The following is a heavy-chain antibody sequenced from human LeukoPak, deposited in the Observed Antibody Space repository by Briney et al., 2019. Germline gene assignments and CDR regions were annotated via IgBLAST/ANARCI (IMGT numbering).Heavy chain of an antibody. D-gene: IGHD1-26*01. J-gene: IGHJ3*02. CDR2: IYHSGST. CDR1: GGPISSGGYY. Sequence: SQTLSLTCTVSGGPISSGGYYWSWIRQPPGKGLEWIGYIYHSGSTYYNPSLKSRVTISVDRSKNQFSLKLSSVTAADTAVYYCARLGRGAFDIWGQGTMVTVSS. V-gene: IGHV4-30-2*01. CDR3: ARLGRGAFDI.